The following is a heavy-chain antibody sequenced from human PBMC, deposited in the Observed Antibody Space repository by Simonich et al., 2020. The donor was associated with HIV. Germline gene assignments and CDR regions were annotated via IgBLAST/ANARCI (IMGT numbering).Heavy chain of an antibody. V-gene: IGHV4-31*01. J-gene: IGHJ4*02. CDR2: IYYSGST. CDR1: RGSISSCGYY. Sequence: QVLLQESGPGLVKPSQTLSLTCTVSRGSISSCGYYWSWIRQHPGKGLGWIGHIYYSGSTYYNPSLRSLVTISVDTSKNQFSLKLSSVTAADTAVYYCARAAYFYDSSGYLGGVNYFDYWGQGTLVTVSS. D-gene: IGHD3-22*01. CDR3: ARAAYFYDSSGYLGGVNYFDY.